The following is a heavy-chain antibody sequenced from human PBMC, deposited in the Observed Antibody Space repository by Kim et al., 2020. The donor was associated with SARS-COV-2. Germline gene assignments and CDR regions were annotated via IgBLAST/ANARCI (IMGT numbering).Heavy chain of an antibody. Sequence: SETLSLTCAVYGGSFSGYYWSWIRQPPGKGLEWIGEINHSGSTNYNPSLKSRVTISVDTSKNQFSLKLSSVTAADTAVYYCARAPAGAFVVVPAEYYFD. CDR1: GGSFSGYY. CDR2: INHSGST. J-gene: IGHJ4*01. D-gene: IGHD2-2*01. CDR3: ARAPAGAFVVVPAEYYFD. V-gene: IGHV4-34*01.